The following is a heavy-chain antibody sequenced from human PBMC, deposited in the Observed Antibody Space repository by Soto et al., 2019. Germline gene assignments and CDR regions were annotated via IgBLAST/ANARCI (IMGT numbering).Heavy chain of an antibody. CDR3: ARVSPGGYYYDSRDSYAFDI. Sequence: GGSLRLSCAASGFTFSSYSMNWVRQAPGKGLEWVSSISSSSSYIYYADSVKGRFTISRDNAKNSLYLQMNSLRAEDTAVYYCARVSPGGYYYDSRDSYAFDIWGQGXMVTVSS. V-gene: IGHV3-21*01. CDR2: ISSSSSYI. CDR1: GFTFSSYS. J-gene: IGHJ3*02. D-gene: IGHD3-22*01.